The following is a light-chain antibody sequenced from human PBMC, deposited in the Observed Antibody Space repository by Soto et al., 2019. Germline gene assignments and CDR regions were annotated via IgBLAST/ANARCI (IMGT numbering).Light chain of an antibody. J-gene: IGKJ4*01. CDR1: QAISNF. Sequence: DIQMTQSPPSLSASVGDRVTITCRASQAISNFLAWYQQKPGKVPKLLIYAASTLQSGVPSRFSGSGSGTDCTLTISSLQPEDVATYYCQKYNSAPLTFGGGTKVEIK. V-gene: IGKV1-27*01. CDR2: AAS. CDR3: QKYNSAPLT.